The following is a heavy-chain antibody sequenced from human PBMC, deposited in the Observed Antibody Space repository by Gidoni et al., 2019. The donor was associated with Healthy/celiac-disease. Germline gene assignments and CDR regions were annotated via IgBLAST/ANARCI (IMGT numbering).Heavy chain of an antibody. J-gene: IGHJ5*02. V-gene: IGHV1-69*02. CDR3: ARREGGLRSWFDP. CDR1: GGTFSSYT. Sequence: QVQLVQSGAEVKKPGSSVKVSCKASGGTFSSYTISWVRQAPGQGLEWMGRISPILGIANYAQKFQGRVTITADKSTSTAYMELSSLRSEDTAVYYCARREGGLRSWFDPWGQGTLVTVSS. D-gene: IGHD5-12*01. CDR2: ISPILGIA.